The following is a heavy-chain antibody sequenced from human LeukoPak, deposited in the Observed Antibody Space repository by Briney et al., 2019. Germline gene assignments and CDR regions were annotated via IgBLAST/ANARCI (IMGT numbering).Heavy chain of an antibody. J-gene: IGHJ4*02. CDR2: FDPEDGET. D-gene: IGHD1-14*01. CDR3: ATPGLGNRVGDRLYFDY. CDR1: GYTLTELS. Sequence: ASVKVSCKVSGYTLTELSMHWVRQSPGKGLEWMGGFDPEDGETIYAQKFQGRVTMTEDTSTDTAYMELSSLRSEDTAVYYCATPGLGNRVGDRLYFDYWGQGTLVTVSS. V-gene: IGHV1-24*01.